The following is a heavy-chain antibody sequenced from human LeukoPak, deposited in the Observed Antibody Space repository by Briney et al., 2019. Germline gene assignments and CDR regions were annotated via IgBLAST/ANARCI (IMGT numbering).Heavy chain of an antibody. J-gene: IGHJ5*02. CDR3: AKDFRPTTVTGFAPPAP. CDR2: ISYDGSNK. CDR1: GFTFSSYG. V-gene: IGHV3-30*18. D-gene: IGHD4-17*01. Sequence: GGSLRLSCAASGFTFSSYGMHWVRQAPGKGLEWVAVISYDGSNKYYADSVKGRFTISRDNSKNTLYLQMNSLRAEDTAVYYCAKDFRPTTVTGFAPPAPWGQGTLVTVSS.